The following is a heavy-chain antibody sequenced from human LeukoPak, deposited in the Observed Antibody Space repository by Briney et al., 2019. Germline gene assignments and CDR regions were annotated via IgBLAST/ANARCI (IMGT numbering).Heavy chain of an antibody. CDR2: LNPNSGNT. D-gene: IGHD5-18*01. Sequence: ASVKVSGEASGYTFTSYDINWVRQATGQGLGWMGWLNPNSGNTGYAEKLQGRVTMTRNTSISTADMELSSLRSEETAVYYCARGAAMVDQPYYYYMDVWGKGTTVTVSS. CDR3: ARGAAMVDQPYYYYMDV. V-gene: IGHV1-8*01. J-gene: IGHJ6*03. CDR1: GYTFTSYD.